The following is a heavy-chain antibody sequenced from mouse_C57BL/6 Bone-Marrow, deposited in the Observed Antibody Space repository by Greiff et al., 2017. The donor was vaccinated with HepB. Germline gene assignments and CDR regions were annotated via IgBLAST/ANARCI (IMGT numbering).Heavy chain of an antibody. Sequence: VQLKESGAELARPGASVKLSCKASGYTFTSYGISWVKQRTGQGLEWIGEIYPRSGNTYYNEKFKGKATLTADKSSSTAYMELRSLTSEDSAVYFCASTVVPAYWGQGTLVTVSA. CDR3: ASTVVPAY. J-gene: IGHJ3*01. CDR1: GYTFTSYG. V-gene: IGHV1-81*01. D-gene: IGHD1-1*01. CDR2: IYPRSGNT.